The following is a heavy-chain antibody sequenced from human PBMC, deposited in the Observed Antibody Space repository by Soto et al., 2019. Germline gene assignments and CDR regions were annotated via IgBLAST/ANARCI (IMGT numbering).Heavy chain of an antibody. CDR2: IYPCDSDT. Sequence: XECLKSSCKGSGYSCTSYWIGWVRQIPGKGLEWMGIIYPCDSDTRYSPSFQGQVTISADKSISTAYLQWSSLKASDTAMYYCARHEYSSGWYDSYYYYGMDVWGQGTTVTV. CDR1: GYSCTSYW. CDR3: ARHEYSSGWYDSYYYYGMDV. J-gene: IGHJ6*02. D-gene: IGHD6-19*01. V-gene: IGHV5-51*01.